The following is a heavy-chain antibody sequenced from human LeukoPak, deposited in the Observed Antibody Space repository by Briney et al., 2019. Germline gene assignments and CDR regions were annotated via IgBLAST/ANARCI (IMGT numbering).Heavy chain of an antibody. Sequence: GGSLRLSCAASGFSFSSYSLNWVRQAPGKGLEWVSYISSVSTTIDYADSVKGRFTISRDNAKSSVYLQMNSLRAEDTAVYYYMDVWGKGTTVIVSS. CDR3: MDV. CDR1: GFSFSSYS. V-gene: IGHV3-48*01. J-gene: IGHJ6*03. CDR2: ISSVSTTI.